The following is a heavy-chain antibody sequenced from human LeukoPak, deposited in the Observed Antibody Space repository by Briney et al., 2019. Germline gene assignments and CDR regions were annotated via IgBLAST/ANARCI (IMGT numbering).Heavy chain of an antibody. CDR2: INHSGST. CDR1: GGSFSGYY. Sequence: SETLYLTCAVYGGSFSGYYWSWIRQPPGKGLEWIGEINHSGSTNYNPSLKSRVTISVDTSKNQFSLNLSSVAAADTAVYYCARGGQWLVTWYFDYWGQGTLVTVSS. CDR3: ARGGQWLVTWYFDY. J-gene: IGHJ4*02. V-gene: IGHV4-34*01. D-gene: IGHD6-19*01.